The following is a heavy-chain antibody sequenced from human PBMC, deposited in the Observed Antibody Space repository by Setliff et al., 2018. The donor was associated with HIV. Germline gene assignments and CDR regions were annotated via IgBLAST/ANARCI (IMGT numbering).Heavy chain of an antibody. V-gene: IGHV3-23*03. CDR1: GFTFSSYA. J-gene: IGHJ4*02. Sequence: GGSLRLSCAASGFTFSSYAMTWVRQAPGKGLGWVSVIYSGDSSTYYADSVKGRFTISRGNSKNTLYLQMNSLRAEDTAVYYCAKARGAAAGSVNYWGQGTLVTVSS. CDR2: IYSGDSST. CDR3: AKARGAAAGSVNY. D-gene: IGHD6-13*01.